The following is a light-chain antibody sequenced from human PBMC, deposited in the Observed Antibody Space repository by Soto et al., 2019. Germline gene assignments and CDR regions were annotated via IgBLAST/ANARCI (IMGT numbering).Light chain of an antibody. CDR3: HHCGGSQP. CDR1: QSISSSN. CDR2: GAS. J-gene: IGKJ1*01. V-gene: IGKV3-20*01. Sequence: EIVLTQSPGTLSLSPGERATLSCRASQSISSSNLVWYQQKPGQAPRLLIYGASSRATGIPDRFSGSGSGTDFTLTISSLEPDAFAVYFCHHCGGSQPFGQGTKVETK.